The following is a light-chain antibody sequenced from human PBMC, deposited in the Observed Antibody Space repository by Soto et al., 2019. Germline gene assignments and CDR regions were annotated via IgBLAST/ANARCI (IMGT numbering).Light chain of an antibody. Sequence: EIVMTQSPATLSVSPGERATLSCRASQSVSIKLAWYRQKPGQAPRLLIYDTSTRATGIPARFSGSGSGTEFTLTISSLEPEDFAVYDCQQRTNWLTFGGGTKVDIK. CDR3: QQRTNWLT. V-gene: IGKV3-15*01. CDR1: QSVSIK. J-gene: IGKJ4*01. CDR2: DTS.